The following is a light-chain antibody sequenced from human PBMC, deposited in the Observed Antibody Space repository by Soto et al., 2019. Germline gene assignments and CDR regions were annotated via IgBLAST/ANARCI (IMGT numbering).Light chain of an antibody. V-gene: IGLV2-14*01. CDR3: SSYRTNRGV. CDR2: EVS. CDR1: SSDVGRYNY. Sequence: QSALTQPASVSGSPGQSITISCTGTSSDVGRYNYVSWYQQHPGKAPKLIIYEVSNRPSGVSNRFSGSKSDNTASLIISGLQPEDEADYYCSSYRTNRGVFGTGTKLTVL. J-gene: IGLJ1*01.